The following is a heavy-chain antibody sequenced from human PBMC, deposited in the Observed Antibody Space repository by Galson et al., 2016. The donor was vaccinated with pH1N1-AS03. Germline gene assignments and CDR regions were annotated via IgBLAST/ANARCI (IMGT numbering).Heavy chain of an antibody. J-gene: IGHJ4*02. CDR3: ARERFLDWFPDDY. V-gene: IGHV3-74*01. CDR1: GFTFSDYW. Sequence: SLRLSCAASGFTFSDYWMHWVRQAPGKGLMWVSGLTSDGSIPTYADSVKGRFTISRDNAKNTLYLQMNSLRVEDTAMYYCARERFLDWFPDDYWGQGTLVTVSS. CDR2: LTSDGSIP. D-gene: IGHD3/OR15-3a*01.